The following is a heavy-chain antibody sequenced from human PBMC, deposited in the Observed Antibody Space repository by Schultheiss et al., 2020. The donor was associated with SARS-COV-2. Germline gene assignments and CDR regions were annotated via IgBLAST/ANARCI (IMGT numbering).Heavy chain of an antibody. CDR1: GYTFTSYG. CDR3: ARDTPYSSSSYFDY. J-gene: IGHJ4*02. V-gene: IGHV1-18*01. CDR2: IIAYNGNT. D-gene: IGHD6-6*01. Sequence: ASVKVSCKASGYTFTSYGISWVRQAPGQGLEWMGWIIAYNGNTNYAQKLQGRVTMTTDTSTSTAYMELRSLRSDDTAVYYCARDTPYSSSSYFDYWGQGTLVTVSS.